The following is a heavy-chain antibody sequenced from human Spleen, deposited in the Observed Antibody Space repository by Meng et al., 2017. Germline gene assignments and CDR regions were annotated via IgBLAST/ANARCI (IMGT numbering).Heavy chain of an antibody. Sequence: GESLKISCAASGFTFRSYWMTWVRQAPGKGLEWVASIKQDGNEIHYVDSVKGRFTISRHNSKNTPYLQMNSLRAEDTAVYYCARWIAAAGSFDYWGQGTLVTVSS. CDR1: GFTFRSYW. V-gene: IGHV3-7*03. CDR3: ARWIAAAGSFDY. CDR2: IKQDGNEI. J-gene: IGHJ4*02. D-gene: IGHD6-13*01.